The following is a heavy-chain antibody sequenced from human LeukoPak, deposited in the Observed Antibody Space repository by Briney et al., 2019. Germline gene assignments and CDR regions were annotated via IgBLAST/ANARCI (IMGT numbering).Heavy chain of an antibody. CDR2: IYYSGST. J-gene: IGHJ4*02. Sequence: SETLSLTCTVSGGSISSYYWSWIRQPPGKGLEWIGYIYYSGSTNYNPSLKSRVTISVDTSKNQFSLKLGSVTAADTAVYYCAQVLGSSGWHYFDYWGQGTLVTVSS. D-gene: IGHD6-19*01. V-gene: IGHV4-59*01. CDR3: AQVLGSSGWHYFDY. CDR1: GGSISSYY.